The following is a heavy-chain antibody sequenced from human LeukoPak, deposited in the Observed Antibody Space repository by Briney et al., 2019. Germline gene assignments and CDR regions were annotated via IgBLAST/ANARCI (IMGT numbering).Heavy chain of an antibody. D-gene: IGHD4-17*01. J-gene: IGHJ6*03. CDR1: GYTFTSYY. CDR3: ARDLYGDYAYYYYMDV. Sequence: GASVKVSCKASGYTFTSYYMHWVRQAPGQGLEWMGWINPNSGGTNYAQKFQGRVTMTRDTSISTAYMELSRLRSDDTAVYYCARDLYGDYAYYYYMDVWGKGTTVTISS. CDR2: INPNSGGT. V-gene: IGHV1-2*02.